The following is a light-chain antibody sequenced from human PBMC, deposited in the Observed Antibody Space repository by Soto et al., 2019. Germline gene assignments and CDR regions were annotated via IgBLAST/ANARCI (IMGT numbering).Light chain of an antibody. Sequence: QSVLTQPPSASGTPGPSVTISCSGASSNIGNNGVNWLQQLPGTAPKLLIYSHSQRPSGFPDRFSGSRSGTSASLAISGLQYEDEADYHCAAWDDSLKAWVFGGGTKLTVL. V-gene: IGLV1-44*01. CDR3: AAWDDSLKAWV. CDR2: SHS. CDR1: SSNIGNNG. J-gene: IGLJ3*02.